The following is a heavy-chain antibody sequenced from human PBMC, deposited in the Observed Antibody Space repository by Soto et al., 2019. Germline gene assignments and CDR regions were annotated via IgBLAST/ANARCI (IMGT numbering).Heavy chain of an antibody. CDR3: AGSSTSPLYYYYYYMDG. D-gene: IGHD2-2*01. V-gene: IGHV4-4*02. CDR2: IYHSGST. CDR1: SGSISSSNW. J-gene: IGHJ6*03. Sequence: PSETLSLTCAVSSGSISSSNWWSWVRQPPGKGLEWIGEIYHSGSTNYNPSLKSRVTISVDKSKNQFSLKLSSVTAADTAVYYCAGSSTSPLYYYYYYMDGWGKGTTVTVSS.